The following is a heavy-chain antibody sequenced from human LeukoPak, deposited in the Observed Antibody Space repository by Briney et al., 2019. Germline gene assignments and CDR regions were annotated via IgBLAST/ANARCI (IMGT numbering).Heavy chain of an antibody. V-gene: IGHV3-33*06. CDR2: IWYDGSNK. CDR1: GFTFSSYG. D-gene: IGHD5-12*01. Sequence: PGRSLRLSCAASGFTFSSYGMHWVRQAPGKGLEWVAVIWYDGSNKYYADSVKGRFSISRDNSKNTLYLQMNSLRAEDTAVYYCAKDLIGIVATITGFDYWGQGTLVTVSS. CDR3: AKDLIGIVATITGFDY. J-gene: IGHJ4*02.